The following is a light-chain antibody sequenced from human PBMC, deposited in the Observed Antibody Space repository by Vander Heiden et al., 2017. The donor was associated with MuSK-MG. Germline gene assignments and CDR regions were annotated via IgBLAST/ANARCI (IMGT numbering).Light chain of an antibody. V-gene: IGKV1-NL1*01. J-gene: IGKJ1*01. CDR2: DAS. CDR1: QGISNC. CDR3: QQDYSTPQT. Sequence: DLQMTQSPASLSASGRDRVTITCRARQGISNCLAWYQQKPGKAPKLLLDDASRLESGVPSRFSGSGSGTDYTLTISSLQPEDFATYYCQQDYSTPQTFGQGTKVEIK.